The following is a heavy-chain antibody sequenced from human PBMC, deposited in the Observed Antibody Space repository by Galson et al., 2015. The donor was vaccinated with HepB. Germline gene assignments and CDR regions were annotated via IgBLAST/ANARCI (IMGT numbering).Heavy chain of an antibody. V-gene: IGHV4-61*02. D-gene: IGHD2-21*02. J-gene: IGHJ4*02. CDR2: IYTSGST. CDR1: GGSISSGSYY. Sequence: TLSLTCTVSGGSISSGSYYWSWIRQPAGKGLEWIGRIYTSGSTNYSPSLSSRVTISVDTSKQQFSLRLNSVTTADTAVYYCAKDTAASRFYFWGQGTLVTVSS. CDR3: AKDTAASRFYF.